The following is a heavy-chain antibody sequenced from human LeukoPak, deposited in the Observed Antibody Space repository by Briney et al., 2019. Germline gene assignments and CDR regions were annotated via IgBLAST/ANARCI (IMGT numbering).Heavy chain of an antibody. J-gene: IGHJ4*02. CDR2: INHSGST. D-gene: IGHD3-22*01. V-gene: IGHV4-34*01. CDR3: ARVSSYYDSSGPYEDY. CDR1: GGSFSGYY. Sequence: SETLSLTCAVYGGSFSGYYGSWIRQPPGKGLEWIGEINHSGSTNYNPSLKSRVTISVDTSKNQFSLKLSSVTAADTAVYYCARVSSYYDSSGPYEDYWGQGTLVTVSS.